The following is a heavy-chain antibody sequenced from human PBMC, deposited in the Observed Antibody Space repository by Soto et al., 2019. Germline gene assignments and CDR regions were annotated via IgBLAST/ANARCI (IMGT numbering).Heavy chain of an antibody. Sequence: QVQLVQSGAEVKKPGSSVKVSCKASGGTFSSYAISWVRQAPGQGLEWMGGIIPIFGTANYAQKFQGRVTITADESTSTADRELSSLRSEDTAVYYCARAESPVYDSSGYSKMGWFDPWGQGTLVTVSS. D-gene: IGHD3-22*01. CDR1: GGTFSSYA. J-gene: IGHJ5*02. CDR2: IIPIFGTA. CDR3: ARAESPVYDSSGYSKMGWFDP. V-gene: IGHV1-69*12.